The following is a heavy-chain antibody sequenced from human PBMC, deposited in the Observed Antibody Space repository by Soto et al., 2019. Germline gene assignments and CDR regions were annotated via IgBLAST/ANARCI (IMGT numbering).Heavy chain of an antibody. CDR1: GDSVSSNSAA. J-gene: IGHJ6*02. D-gene: IGHD6-13*01. CDR3: ARGGGRGIAAAGTGYYYYYGMDV. Sequence: SQTLSLTCAISGDSVSSNSAAWNWIRQSPSRGLEWLGRTYYRSKWYNDYAVSVKSRITINPDTSKNQFSLQLNSVTPEDTAVYYCARGGGRGIAAAGTGYYYYYGMDVWGQGTTVTVSS. CDR2: TYYRSKWYN. V-gene: IGHV6-1*01.